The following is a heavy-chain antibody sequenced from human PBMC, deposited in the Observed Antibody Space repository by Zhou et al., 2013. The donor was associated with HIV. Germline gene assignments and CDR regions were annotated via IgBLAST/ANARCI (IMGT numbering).Heavy chain of an antibody. CDR3: ARDPAYCSGGSCYYFDY. CDR1: GYTFTDYY. Sequence: QVQLVQSGAEVKKPGASVKVSCKTSGYTFTDYYMHWVRQAPGQGFEWMGWINPNSGGTNYAQKFQGRVTMTRDTSISTAYMELSRLRSDDTAVYYCARDPAYCSGGSCYYFDYWGQGTLVTVSS. CDR2: INPNSGGT. V-gene: IGHV1-2*02. J-gene: IGHJ4*02. D-gene: IGHD2-15*01.